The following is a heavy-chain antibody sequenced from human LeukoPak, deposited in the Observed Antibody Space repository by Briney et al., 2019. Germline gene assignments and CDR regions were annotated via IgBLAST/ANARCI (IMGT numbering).Heavy chain of an antibody. Sequence: TSQTLSLTCTVSGGSISSGGYYWSWIRQHPGKGLEWIGYIYYSGGTYYNPSLKSRVTISVDTSKNQFSLKLSSVTAADTAVYYCARHSTTVTVLSLNYYYGMDVWGQGTTVTVSS. J-gene: IGHJ6*02. CDR1: GGSISSGGYY. CDR3: ARHSTTVTVLSLNYYYGMDV. D-gene: IGHD4-17*01. CDR2: IYYSGGT. V-gene: IGHV4-31*03.